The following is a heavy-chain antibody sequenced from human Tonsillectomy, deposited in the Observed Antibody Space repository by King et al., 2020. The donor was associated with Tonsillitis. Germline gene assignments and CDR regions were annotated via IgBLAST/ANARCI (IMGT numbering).Heavy chain of an antibody. CDR1: GFTFSNYA. J-gene: IGHJ4*02. D-gene: IGHD5-18*01. V-gene: IGHV3-23*04. CDR2: FSGSGGST. CDR3: AKSSFSYGVTDFDY. Sequence: VQLVESGGGLVQPGGSLRLSCAASGFTFSNYAMNWVRQAPGKGLEWVSTFSGSGGSTFYADSVKGGFTISRDNSKNTLYLRINSLTAEDTAVYFCAKSSFSYGVTDFDYWGQGTLVTVSS.